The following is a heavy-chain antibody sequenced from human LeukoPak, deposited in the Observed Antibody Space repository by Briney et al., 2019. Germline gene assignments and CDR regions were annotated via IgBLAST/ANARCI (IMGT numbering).Heavy chain of an antibody. CDR2: IYPGDSDT. Sequence: GESLKISCKGSGSSFTSYWIGWVRQLPGKGLEWMGIIYPGDSDTRYSPSFQGQVTISADESISTAYLQWSSLKASDTAMYYCARQRDYDFWSGYHTGAFDIWGQGTMVTVSS. J-gene: IGHJ3*02. CDR3: ARQRDYDFWSGYHTGAFDI. D-gene: IGHD3-3*01. CDR1: GSSFTSYW. V-gene: IGHV5-51*01.